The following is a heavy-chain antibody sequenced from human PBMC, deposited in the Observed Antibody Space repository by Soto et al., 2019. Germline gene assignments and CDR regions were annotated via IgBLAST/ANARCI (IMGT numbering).Heavy chain of an antibody. V-gene: IGHV3-11*01. Sequence: QAHVVESGGGLVKPGASLRLSCTASGFTFSDCYMSWIRQAPGKGLEWVSYISSSGRTIFYADSVRGRFTISRDNANNSLYLNMNSLRAEDTAVYYCAAGGSWGNFDYWGQGTLVTVSS. CDR1: GFTFSDCY. J-gene: IGHJ4*02. CDR3: AAGGSWGNFDY. D-gene: IGHD2-15*01. CDR2: ISSSGRTI.